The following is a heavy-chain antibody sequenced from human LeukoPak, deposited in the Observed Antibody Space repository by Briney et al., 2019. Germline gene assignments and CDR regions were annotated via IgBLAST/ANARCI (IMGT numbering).Heavy chain of an antibody. D-gene: IGHD6-19*01. CDR1: GGSISSSNYY. J-gene: IGHJ4*02. V-gene: IGHV4-39*07. CDR2: IYYSGST. CDR3: ARDTEGEGQWLVRVGPTYYFDY. Sequence: SETLSLTCTVSGGSISSSNYYWGWIRQPPGKGLEWIGSIYYSGSTYYNPSLRSRVTISVDTSKNQFSLKLSSVTAADMAVYYCARDTEGEGQWLVRVGPTYYFDYWGQGTLVTVSS.